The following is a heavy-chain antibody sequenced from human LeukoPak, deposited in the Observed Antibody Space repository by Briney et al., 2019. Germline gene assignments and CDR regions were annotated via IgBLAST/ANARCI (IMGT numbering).Heavy chain of an antibody. CDR3: ARGRNLATYYYDSADAFDI. V-gene: IGHV3-7*01. Sequence: GGSLRLSCAASGFTFSSYGMHWVRQAPGKGLEWVANIKQDGSEKYYVDSVKGRFTISRDNAKNSLYLQMNSLRAEDTAVYYCARGRNLATYYYDSADAFDIWGQGTMVTVSS. CDR1: GFTFSSYG. J-gene: IGHJ3*02. D-gene: IGHD3-22*01. CDR2: IKQDGSEK.